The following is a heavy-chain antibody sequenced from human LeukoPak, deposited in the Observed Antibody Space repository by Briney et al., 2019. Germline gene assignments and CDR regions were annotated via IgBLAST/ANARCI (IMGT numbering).Heavy chain of an antibody. CDR3: ARGGESYKTVWFGELPTGWFDP. V-gene: IGHV4-61*02. CDR1: GYSISSGYY. J-gene: IGHJ5*02. CDR2: IYTSGST. D-gene: IGHD3-10*01. Sequence: SETLSLTCAVSGYSISSGYYWSWIRQPAGKGLEWIGRIYTSGSTNYNPSLKSRVTISVDTSKNQFSLKLSSVTAADTAVYYCARGGESYKTVWFGELPTGWFDPWGQGTLVTVSS.